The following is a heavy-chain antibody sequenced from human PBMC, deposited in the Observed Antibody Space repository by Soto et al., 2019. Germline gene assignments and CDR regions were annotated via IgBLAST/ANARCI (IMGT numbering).Heavy chain of an antibody. CDR1: GGSISSGGYY. Sequence: SETLSLTCTFSGGSISSGGYYLSWIRQHPGKGLEWIGYIYYSGSTYYNPSLKSRVTISVDTSKNQFSLKLSSVTAADTAVYYCARDEGYCISTSCQRYGFDPWGQGTLVTVSS. J-gene: IGHJ5*02. V-gene: IGHV4-31*03. D-gene: IGHD2-2*01. CDR2: IYYSGST. CDR3: ARDEGYCISTSCQRYGFDP.